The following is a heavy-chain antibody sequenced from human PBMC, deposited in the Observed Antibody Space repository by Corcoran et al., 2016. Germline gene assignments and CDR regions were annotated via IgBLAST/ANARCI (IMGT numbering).Heavy chain of an antibody. CDR2: IYWNDDK. CDR1: GFSLSTSGVG. V-gene: IGHV2-5*01. CDR3: ARVNDYGDYTNWFDP. D-gene: IGHD4-17*01. Sequence: QITLKESGPTLVKPTQTLTLTCTFSGFSLSTSGVGVGWIRQPPGKALEWLALIYWNDDKRYSPSLKSRLTITKDTSKNQVVLTMTNMDPVDTATYYCARVNDYGDYTNWFDPWGQGTLVTVSS. J-gene: IGHJ5*02.